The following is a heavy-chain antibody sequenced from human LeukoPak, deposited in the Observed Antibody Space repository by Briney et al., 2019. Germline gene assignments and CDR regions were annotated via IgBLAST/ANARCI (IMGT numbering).Heavy chain of an antibody. CDR1: GGSISSYY. Sequence: SETLSLTCTVSGGSISSYYWSWIRQPPGKGLEWIGYVYYSGSTNYNPSLKSRVTISVDPSKKQFSLKLSSATAADTAVYYCARVLDLSKRGLDAFDIWGQGTMVTVSS. CDR3: ARVLDLSKRGLDAFDI. D-gene: IGHD3-16*01. V-gene: IGHV4-59*01. CDR2: VYYSGST. J-gene: IGHJ3*02.